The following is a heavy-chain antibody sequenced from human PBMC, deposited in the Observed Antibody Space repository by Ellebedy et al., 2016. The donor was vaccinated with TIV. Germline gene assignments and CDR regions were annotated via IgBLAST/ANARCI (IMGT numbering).Heavy chain of an antibody. V-gene: IGHV1-2*02. CDR3: VINQSDNNGLDV. Sequence: ASVKVSXXASGYTFTGYYIHWVRQAPGQGLEWMGWINPDSGGTNYALNFQGRVTMTTDPSTSTAYLELRSLKSDDSAVYYCVINQSDNNGLDVWGQGTTVTVSS. CDR2: INPDSGGT. J-gene: IGHJ6*02. CDR1: GYTFTGYY. D-gene: IGHD1-14*01.